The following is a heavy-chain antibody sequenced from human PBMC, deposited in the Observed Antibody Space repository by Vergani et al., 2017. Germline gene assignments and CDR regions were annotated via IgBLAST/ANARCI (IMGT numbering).Heavy chain of an antibody. CDR2: ISWNSGSI. D-gene: IGHD6-19*01. V-gene: IGHV3-9*01. Sequence: EVQLVESGGGLVQPGRSLRLSCAASGFTFDDYAMHWVRQAPGKGLEGVSGISWNSGSIGYADSVKGRFTISRDNAKNSLYLQMNSLRAEDTALYYCAKDMADSPYSSGWDYFDYWGQGTLVTVSS. J-gene: IGHJ4*02. CDR1: GFTFDDYA. CDR3: AKDMADSPYSSGWDYFDY.